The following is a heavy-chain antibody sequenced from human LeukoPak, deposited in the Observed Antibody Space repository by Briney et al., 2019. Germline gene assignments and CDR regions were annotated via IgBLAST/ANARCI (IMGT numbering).Heavy chain of an antibody. CDR3: ARDYGSGSSHIDY. Sequence: PSETLSLTCTVSGGSISSDRYYWSWIRQPAGKGLEWIGRIYNSGATYYNPSLKSRVTMSVDTSKNQFSLKLSSVTAADTAVYYCARDYGSGSSHIDYWGQGTLVTVSS. D-gene: IGHD3-10*01. CDR2: IYNSGAT. J-gene: IGHJ4*02. CDR1: GGSISSDRYY. V-gene: IGHV4-61*02.